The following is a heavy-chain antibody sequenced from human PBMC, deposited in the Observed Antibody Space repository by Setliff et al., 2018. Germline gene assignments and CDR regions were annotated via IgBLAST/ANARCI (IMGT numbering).Heavy chain of an antibody. CDR2: ILSSGGT. Sequence: SETLSLTCSVSGASISSGSNYWSWIRQPAGKGVEWIGHILSSGGTNYNPSLKNRVSISLDTSKNQFSLNLNSVTAADTAVYFCARGSEFYYGSGTIDSWGQGTLVTVSS. J-gene: IGHJ4*02. CDR3: ARGSEFYYGSGTIDS. D-gene: IGHD3-10*01. CDR1: GASISSGSNY. V-gene: IGHV4-61*09.